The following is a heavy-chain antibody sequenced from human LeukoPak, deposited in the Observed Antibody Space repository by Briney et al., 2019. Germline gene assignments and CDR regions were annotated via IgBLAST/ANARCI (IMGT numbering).Heavy chain of an antibody. Sequence: VASVKVSCKASGYTFTSYGISWVRQAPGQGLEWMGWISAYNGNTNYAQKLQGRVTMTTDTSTSTAYMELRSLRSDDTAVYYCARGTTTVATYNWFDPWGQGTLVTVSS. CDR3: ARGTTTVATYNWFDP. D-gene: IGHD4-17*01. J-gene: IGHJ5*02. V-gene: IGHV1-18*01. CDR1: GYTFTSYG. CDR2: ISAYNGNT.